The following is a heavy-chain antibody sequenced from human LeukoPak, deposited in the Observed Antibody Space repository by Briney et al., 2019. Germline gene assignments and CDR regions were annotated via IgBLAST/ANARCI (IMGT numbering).Heavy chain of an antibody. CDR1: GFTFSSYS. CDR3: ARIVVVVTATDAFDI. Sequence: GGSLRLSCAASGFTFSSYSMNWVRQAPGKGLEWVSSISSSSSYIYYADSVKGRFTISRDNAKSSLYLQMNSLRAEDTAVYYCARIVVVVTATDAFDIWGQGTMVTVSS. V-gene: IGHV3-21*01. CDR2: ISSSSSYI. D-gene: IGHD2-21*02. J-gene: IGHJ3*02.